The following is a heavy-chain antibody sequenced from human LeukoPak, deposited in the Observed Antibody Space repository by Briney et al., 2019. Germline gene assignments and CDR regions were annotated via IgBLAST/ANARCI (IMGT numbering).Heavy chain of an antibody. CDR2: IYYSGST. Sequence: SETLSLTCTVSGGSISSYYWSWIRQPPGKGLEWIGYIYYSGSTNYNPSLKSRVTISVDTSKNQFSLKLSSVTAADTAVYYCARQSYYDSSGPDFDYWGQGTLVTVSS. CDR1: GGSISSYY. V-gene: IGHV4-59*01. D-gene: IGHD3-22*01. CDR3: ARQSYYDSSGPDFDY. J-gene: IGHJ4*02.